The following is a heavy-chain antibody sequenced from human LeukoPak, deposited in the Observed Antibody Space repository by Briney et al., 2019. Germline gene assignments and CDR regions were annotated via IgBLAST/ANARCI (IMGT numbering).Heavy chain of an antibody. D-gene: IGHD1-26*01. Sequence: GGSLRLSCAASGFTFSSYAMYWVRQAPGKGLEWVAVISYDGSNKYYADSVKGRFTFSRDNSKNTLYLQMNSLRAEDTAVYCCARASYSGTSLAAFDIWGQGTMVTVSS. J-gene: IGHJ3*02. CDR1: GFTFSSYA. CDR2: ISYDGSNK. V-gene: IGHV3-30-3*01. CDR3: ARASYSGTSLAAFDI.